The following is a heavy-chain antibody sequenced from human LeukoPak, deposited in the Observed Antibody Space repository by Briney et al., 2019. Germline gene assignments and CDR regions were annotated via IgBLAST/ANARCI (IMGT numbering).Heavy chain of an antibody. CDR2: IKQDGSEK. D-gene: IGHD3-22*01. V-gene: IGHV3-7*01. CDR1: GFTFSSYW. Sequence: GGSLRLSCAASGFTFSSYWMSWVRQAPGKGLEWVANIKQDGSEKYYVDSVKGRFTISRDNAKNSLYLQMNSLRAEDTAVYYCARGQTGFYYDSSGYFIDYWGQGTLVTVSS. CDR3: ARGQTGFYYDSSGYFIDY. J-gene: IGHJ4*02.